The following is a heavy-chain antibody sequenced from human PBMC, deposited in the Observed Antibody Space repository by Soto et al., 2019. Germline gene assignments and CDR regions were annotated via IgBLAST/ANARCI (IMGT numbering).Heavy chain of an antibody. CDR1: GYTFTSYG. Sequence: GASVKVSCKASGYTFTSYGISWVRQAPGQGLEWMGWISAYNGNTNYAQKLQGRVTMTTDTSTSTAYMELRSLRSDDTAVYYCGMEDHGPVDAFDIWCQGTMVSVS. V-gene: IGHV1-18*01. J-gene: IGHJ3*02. D-gene: IGHD1-1*01. CDR3: GMEDHGPVDAFDI. CDR2: ISAYNGNT.